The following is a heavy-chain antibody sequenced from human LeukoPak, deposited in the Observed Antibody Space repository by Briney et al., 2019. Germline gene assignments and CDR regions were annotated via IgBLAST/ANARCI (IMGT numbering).Heavy chain of an antibody. V-gene: IGHV3-23*01. J-gene: IGHJ6*02. D-gene: IGHD3-22*01. CDR1: GFTFSSYG. CDR3: TKTKKGVPFDSTGGVHYYSYGMDV. CDR2: ISGSGGST. Sequence: PGGSLRLSCAASGFTFSSYGMSWVRPAPGKGLEWGSGISGSGGSTYYADSVKGRFTISRDNSKSSLYLQMYSLRAEDTAVYYCTKTKKGVPFDSTGGVHYYSYGMDVWGQGTTVTASS.